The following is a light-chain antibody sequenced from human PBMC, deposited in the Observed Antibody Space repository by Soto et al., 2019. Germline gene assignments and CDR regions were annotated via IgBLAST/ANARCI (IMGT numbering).Light chain of an antibody. CDR3: SSYTSSSTVV. V-gene: IGLV2-14*01. J-gene: IGLJ2*01. Sequence: QSALTQPASVSGSPGQSITISCTGTSSDVGGYNYVFWYQQHPGKAPKPMIYDVSNRPSGVSNRFSGSKSGNTASLTISGLQAEDEADYYCSSYTSSSTVVFGGGTKLTVL. CDR1: SSDVGGYNY. CDR2: DVS.